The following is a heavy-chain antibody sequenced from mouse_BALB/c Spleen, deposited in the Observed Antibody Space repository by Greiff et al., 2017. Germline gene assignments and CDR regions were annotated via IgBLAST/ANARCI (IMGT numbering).Heavy chain of an antibody. V-gene: IGHV5-6*02. D-gene: IGHD1-1*01. CDR3: ARFITTVVD. CDR2: ISSGGSYT. CDR1: GFTFSSYG. J-gene: IGHJ2*01. Sequence: EVMLVESGGDLVKPGGSLKLSCAASGFTFSSYGMSWVRQTPDKRLEWVATISSGGSYTYYPDSVKGRFTISRDNAKNTLYLQMSSLKSEDTAMYYCARFITTVVDWGQGTTLTVSS.